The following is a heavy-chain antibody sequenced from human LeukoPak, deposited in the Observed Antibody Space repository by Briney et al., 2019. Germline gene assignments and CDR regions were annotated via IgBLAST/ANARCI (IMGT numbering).Heavy chain of an antibody. V-gene: IGHV3-23*01. D-gene: IGHD3-16*01. CDR2: ISGSGGST. CDR1: GFTFSSYA. J-gene: IGHJ5*02. CDR3: ARDVMIGLSRWFDP. Sequence: SGGSLRLSCAASGFTFSSYAMSWVRQAPGKGLEWVSAISGSGGSTYYADSVKGRFTISRDNAKNSLYLQMNSLRDEDTAVYYCARDVMIGLSRWFDPWGQGTLVTVSS.